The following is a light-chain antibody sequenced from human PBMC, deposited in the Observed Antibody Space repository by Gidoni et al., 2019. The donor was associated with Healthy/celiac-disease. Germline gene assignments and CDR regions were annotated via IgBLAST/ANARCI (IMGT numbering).Light chain of an antibody. CDR3: QQYYSYPFT. V-gene: IGKV1-8*01. Sequence: AIRMTQSPSSFSASTGDRVTITCRASQGISSYLACYQQKPGKAPKLLLYAASTLQSGVPSRFSGSGSGTDFTLTISCLQSEDFATYYCQQYYSYPFTFGPGTKVDIK. CDR2: AAS. J-gene: IGKJ3*01. CDR1: QGISSY.